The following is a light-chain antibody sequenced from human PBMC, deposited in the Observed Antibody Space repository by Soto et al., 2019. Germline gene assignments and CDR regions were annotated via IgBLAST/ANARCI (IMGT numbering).Light chain of an antibody. V-gene: IGLV3-1*01. CDR2: QDS. CDR3: QAWDSSTL. CDR1: KLGDKY. Sequence: SYELTHPPSVSVSPGQTASITCSGDKLGDKYACWYQQKPGQSPVLVIYQDSKRPSGIPERFSGSNSGNTATLTISGTQAMDEADYYCQAWDSSTLFGGGTKLTVL. J-gene: IGLJ2*01.